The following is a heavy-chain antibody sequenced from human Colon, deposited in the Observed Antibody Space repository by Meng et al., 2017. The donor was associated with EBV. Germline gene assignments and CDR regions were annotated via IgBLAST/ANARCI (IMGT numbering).Heavy chain of an antibody. CDR1: GGSINSGDYY. CDR2: IYYTGST. CDR3: ARNYYFDY. J-gene: IGHJ4*02. Sequence: QGRPQVSGPGLVKPSQTLSLTCTVSGGSINSGDYYWSWIRQPPGKGLEWIGYIYYTGSTYYNPSLKSRVTISMDTSKNQFSLRLSSVTAADTAVYYCARNYYFDYWGQGTLVTVSS. V-gene: IGHV4-30-4*01.